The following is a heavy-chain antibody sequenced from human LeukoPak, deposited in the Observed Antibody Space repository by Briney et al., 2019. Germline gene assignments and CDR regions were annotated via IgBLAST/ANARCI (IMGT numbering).Heavy chain of an antibody. D-gene: IGHD5-12*01. CDR1: GGSISSANW. J-gene: IGHJ3*02. V-gene: IGHV4-4*02. CDR3: AGSGYDYLVSAFDI. Sequence: KPSGTLSLTCAVSGGSISSANWRSWVRQPPGKGLEWIGEIYQSGSTKYNPSLKSRVTISIDKSKNQLSLKLSSVTAADTAVYYCAGSGYDYLVSAFDIWGQGTMVAVSS. CDR2: IYQSGST.